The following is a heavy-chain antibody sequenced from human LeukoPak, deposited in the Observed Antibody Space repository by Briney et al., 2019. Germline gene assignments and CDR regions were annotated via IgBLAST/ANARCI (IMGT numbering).Heavy chain of an antibody. Sequence: GASVKVSCKASGYTFTVYYMHWVRQAPGQGLEWMGWINPNSGGTNYAQKFQGRVTMTRDTSISTAYMELSRLRSDDTAVYYCARESLYDYYGSGSYRPWGQGTLVTVSS. CDR1: GYTFTVYY. D-gene: IGHD3-10*01. V-gene: IGHV1-2*02. J-gene: IGHJ4*02. CDR2: INPNSGGT. CDR3: ARESLYDYYGSGSYRP.